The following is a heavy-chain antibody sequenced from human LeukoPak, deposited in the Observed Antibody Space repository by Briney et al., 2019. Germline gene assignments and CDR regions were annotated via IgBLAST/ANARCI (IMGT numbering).Heavy chain of an antibody. CDR2: IYDSGST. D-gene: IGHD1-26*01. J-gene: IGHJ5*02. CDR1: GGSISSSSYY. CDR3: ARHAVIGATRWFDP. V-gene: IGHV4-39*01. Sequence: ASETLSLTCTVSGGSISSSSYYWGWIRQPPGKGLEWIGSIYDSGSTYYNPSLKSRVTISVDTSKNQFSLKLSSVTAADTAVYYCARHAVIGATRWFDPWGQGTLVTVSS.